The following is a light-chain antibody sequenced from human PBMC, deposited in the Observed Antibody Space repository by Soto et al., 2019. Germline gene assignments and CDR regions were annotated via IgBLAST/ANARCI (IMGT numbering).Light chain of an antibody. CDR3: QTWGTGIHVV. J-gene: IGLJ2*01. CDR2: LDSDGSH. Sequence: QLVLTQSPSASASLGASVKLTCTLSRGHSSYAIAWHQQQPEKGPRYLMKLDSDGSHTKGDAIPDRFSGSSSGAERYLTISSLQSGDEADYYCQTWGTGIHVVFGGGTKLTVL. V-gene: IGLV4-69*01. CDR1: RGHSSYA.